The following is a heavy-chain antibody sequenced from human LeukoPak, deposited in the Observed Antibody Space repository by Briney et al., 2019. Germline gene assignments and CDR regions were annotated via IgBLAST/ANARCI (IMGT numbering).Heavy chain of an antibody. CDR2: IYYSGST. V-gene: IGHV4-59*01. CDR3: ARVAHYAGNEYDAFDI. Sequence: KPSETLSLTCTVSGXSLRSYYWSWIRQPPGKGLEWIGYIYYSGSTNYNPSLSSRATISVDTSKNQFSLKLSSVTAADTAVYSCARVAHYAGNEYDAFDIWGRGTMVTVSS. CDR1: GXSLRSYY. J-gene: IGHJ3*02. D-gene: IGHD4-23*01.